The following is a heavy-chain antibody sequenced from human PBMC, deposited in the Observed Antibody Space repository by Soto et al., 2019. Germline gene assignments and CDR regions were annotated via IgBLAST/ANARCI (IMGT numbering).Heavy chain of an antibody. CDR3: ARGRGFSHIVVVTDADYYYGMDV. D-gene: IGHD2-21*02. V-gene: IGHV4-34*01. CDR2: INHSGST. J-gene: IGHJ6*02. Sequence: QVQLQQWGAGLLKPSETLSLTCAVYGGSFSGYYWSWIRQPPGKGLEWIGEINHSGSTNYNPSLKSRVTISVDTSKNQFSLKLSSVTAADTAVYYCARGRGFSHIVVVTDADYYYGMDVWGQGTTVTVSS. CDR1: GGSFSGYY.